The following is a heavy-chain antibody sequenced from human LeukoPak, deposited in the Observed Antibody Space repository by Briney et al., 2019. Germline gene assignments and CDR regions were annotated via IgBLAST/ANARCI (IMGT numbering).Heavy chain of an antibody. CDR3: ARHPATTNDAFDI. Sequence: SETLSLTCTVSGGPISSSSYYWGWIRQPPGKGLEWIGSIYYSGSTYYNPSLKSRVTISVDTSKNQFSLKLSSVTAADTAVYYCARHPATTNDAFDIWGQGTMVTVSS. V-gene: IGHV4-39*01. CDR1: GGPISSSSYY. CDR2: IYYSGST. D-gene: IGHD1-14*01. J-gene: IGHJ3*02.